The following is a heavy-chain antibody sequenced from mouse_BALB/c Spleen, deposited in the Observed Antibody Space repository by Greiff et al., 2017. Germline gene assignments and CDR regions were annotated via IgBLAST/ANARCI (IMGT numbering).Heavy chain of an antibody. V-gene: IGHV5-6-5*01. D-gene: IGHD2-4*01. Sequence: DVMLVESGGGLVKPGGSLKLSCAASGFTFSSYAMSWVRQTPEKRLEWVASISSGGSTYYPDSVKGRFTISRDNARNILYLQMSSLRSEDTAMYYCARGGYYDSVDYWGQGTTLTVSS. CDR2: ISSGGST. CDR1: GFTFSSYA. J-gene: IGHJ2*01. CDR3: ARGGYYDSVDY.